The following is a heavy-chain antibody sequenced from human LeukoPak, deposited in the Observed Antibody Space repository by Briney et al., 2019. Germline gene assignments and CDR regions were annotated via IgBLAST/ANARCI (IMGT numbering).Heavy chain of an antibody. J-gene: IGHJ6*03. CDR3: AKDRCSNGIGCYYYYMEV. Sequence: GGSLRLSCTASGFTFSSYGMHWVRQAPGKGLEWVAYIQYDRTNEQYAHSVKGRFRISRDNSNNILYLQMNSLRTEDTAVYYCAKDRCSNGIGCYYYYMEVWGKGTTVTISS. D-gene: IGHD2-8*01. CDR2: IQYDRTNE. CDR1: GFTFSSYG. V-gene: IGHV3-30*02.